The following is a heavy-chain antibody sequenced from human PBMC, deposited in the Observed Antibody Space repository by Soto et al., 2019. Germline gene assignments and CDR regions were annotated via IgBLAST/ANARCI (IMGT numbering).Heavy chain of an antibody. CDR1: GFTFSRHA. Sequence: GGSLRLSCTASGFTFSRHAMTWVRQAPGKGLEWVSGLSDSGGSTYYADSVKGRFTISRDNSKNTLYLQMNSLRAEDTAVYYCARRGPGTYFDYWGQGTLVTVSS. CDR3: ARRGPGTYFDY. D-gene: IGHD6-13*01. V-gene: IGHV3-23*01. CDR2: LSDSGGST. J-gene: IGHJ4*02.